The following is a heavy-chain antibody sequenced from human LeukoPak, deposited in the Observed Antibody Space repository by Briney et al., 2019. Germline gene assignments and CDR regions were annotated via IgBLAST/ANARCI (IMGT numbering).Heavy chain of an antibody. J-gene: IGHJ3*02. CDR1: GYTFTGYY. Sequence: ASVKVSCKASGYTFTGYYIHWVRQAPGQGLEWMGWIYPYSGVTNYAQNFQGRVTMTRDTSISTAYMELSSLKSDDTAVYYCARDRNSGSSLDIWGQGTMLTVSS. CDR2: IYPYSGVT. CDR3: ARDRNSGSSLDI. V-gene: IGHV1-2*02. D-gene: IGHD6-6*01.